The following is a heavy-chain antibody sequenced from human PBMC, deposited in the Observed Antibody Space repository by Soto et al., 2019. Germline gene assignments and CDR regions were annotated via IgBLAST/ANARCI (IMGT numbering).Heavy chain of an antibody. D-gene: IGHD1-7*01. CDR3: AREGITGTTSHYYYHGMDV. J-gene: IGHJ6*02. CDR2: ISAYNGNT. V-gene: IGHV1-18*01. Sequence: GASVKVSCKASGYTFTSYGISWVRQAPGQGLEWMGWISAYNGNTNYAQKLQGRVTMTTDTSTSTAYMELRSLRSDDTAVYYCAREGITGTTSHYYYHGMDVWGQGTTVTVSS. CDR1: GYTFTSYG.